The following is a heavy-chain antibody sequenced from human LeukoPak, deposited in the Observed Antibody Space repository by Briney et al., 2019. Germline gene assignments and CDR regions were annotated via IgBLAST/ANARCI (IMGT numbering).Heavy chain of an antibody. V-gene: IGHV1-18*01. D-gene: IGHD2-8*01. Sequence: ASVKVSCKASGYTFTSYDINWVRQAPGQGLEWMGWISAYNGNTDYAQKLQGRVTMTTDTSTNTVYMELRSLTSDDTAVYYCARDRSNGDYWGQGTLVTVSS. J-gene: IGHJ4*02. CDR1: GYTFTSYD. CDR2: ISAYNGNT. CDR3: ARDRSNGDY.